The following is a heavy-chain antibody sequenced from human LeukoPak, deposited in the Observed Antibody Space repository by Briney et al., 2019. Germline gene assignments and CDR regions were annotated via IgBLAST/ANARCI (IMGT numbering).Heavy chain of an antibody. CDR3: ARGPYNWIDQDYYYGMDV. Sequence: GASVKVSCKASGGTFSSYAISWVRQAPGQGLEWMGGIIPIFGTANYAQKFQGRVTITADKSTSTAYMELSSLRSEDTAVYYCARGPYNWIDQDYYYGMDVWGKGTTVTVSS. CDR2: IIPIFGTA. V-gene: IGHV1-69*06. J-gene: IGHJ6*04. CDR1: GGTFSSYA. D-gene: IGHD1-1*01.